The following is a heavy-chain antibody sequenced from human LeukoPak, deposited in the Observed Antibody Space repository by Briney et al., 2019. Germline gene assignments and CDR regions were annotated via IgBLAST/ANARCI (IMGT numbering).Heavy chain of an antibody. CDR3: ARGGRLRRAGNYYDSSGYPSNWFDP. Sequence: GASVKVSCKASGYTFTSYDINWVRQATGQGLEWMGWMNPNSGNTGYAQKFQGRVTMTRNTSISTAYMELSSLRSEDTAVYYCARGGRLRRAGNYYDSSGYPSNWFDPWGQGTLVTVSS. V-gene: IGHV1-8*01. CDR2: MNPNSGNT. J-gene: IGHJ5*02. D-gene: IGHD3-22*01. CDR1: GYTFTSYD.